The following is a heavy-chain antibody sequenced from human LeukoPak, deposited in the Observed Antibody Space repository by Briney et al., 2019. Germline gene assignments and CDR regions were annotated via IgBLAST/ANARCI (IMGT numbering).Heavy chain of an antibody. J-gene: IGHJ6*02. CDR1: GGSISSSY. CDR2: IYYSGST. CDR3: ARQGGIAARQYYYGMDV. Sequence: SETLSLTCTVSGGSISSSYWNWIRQPPGKGLEWIGYIYYSGSTNYNPSLKSRLTISVDTSKKQFSLKLSSVTAADTAMYYCARQGGIAARQYYYGMDVWGQGTTVTVSS. V-gene: IGHV4-59*08. D-gene: IGHD6-6*01.